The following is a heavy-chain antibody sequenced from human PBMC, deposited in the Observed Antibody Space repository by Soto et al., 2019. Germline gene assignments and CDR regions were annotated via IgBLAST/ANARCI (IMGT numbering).Heavy chain of an antibody. J-gene: IGHJ5*02. V-gene: IGHV3-30-3*01. CDR2: ISYDGNNK. D-gene: IGHD3-10*01. Sequence: QVQLVESGGGVVQPGRSLRLSCAASGFTFNNYAMHWVRQAPGKGLEWVAVISYDGNNKYNADSVKGRFTISRDNSKNTLDLQMNSLRAEDTAVYYCATYGPGLSWGQRSLVTVSS. CDR3: ATYGPGLS. CDR1: GFTFNNYA.